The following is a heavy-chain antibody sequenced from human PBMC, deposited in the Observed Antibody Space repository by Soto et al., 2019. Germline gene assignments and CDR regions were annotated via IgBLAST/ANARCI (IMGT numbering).Heavy chain of an antibody. J-gene: IGHJ6*03. CDR3: AKSPIQYCSSTSCYYATRYYYYMDV. Sequence: GGSLRLSCAASGFTFSSYAMSWVRQAPGKGLEWVSAISGSGGSTYYADSVKGRFTISRDNSKNTLYLQMNSLRAEDTAVYYCAKSPIQYCSSTSCYYATRYYYYMDVWGKGTTVTVSS. V-gene: IGHV3-23*01. D-gene: IGHD2-2*01. CDR2: ISGSGGST. CDR1: GFTFSSYA.